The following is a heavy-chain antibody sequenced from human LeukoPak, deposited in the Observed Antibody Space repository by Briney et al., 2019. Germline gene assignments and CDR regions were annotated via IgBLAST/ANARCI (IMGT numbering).Heavy chain of an antibody. CDR1: GGPIRSYY. Sequence: DPSETLSLTCTVSGGPIRSYYWSWIRQPAGKGLEWIGRIYTSGSTNYNPSLKSRVTMSVDTSKNQFSLKLSSVTAADTAVYYCARDFVVVPAAVYYMDVWGKGTTVTVSS. CDR3: ARDFVVVPAAVYYMDV. CDR2: IYTSGST. J-gene: IGHJ6*03. D-gene: IGHD2-2*01. V-gene: IGHV4-4*07.